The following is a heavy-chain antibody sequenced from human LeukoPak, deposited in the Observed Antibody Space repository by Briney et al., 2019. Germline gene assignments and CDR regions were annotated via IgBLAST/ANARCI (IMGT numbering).Heavy chain of an antibody. V-gene: IGHV4-30-2*01. Sequence: SETLSLTCAVSGGSISSGGYSWSWIRQPPGKGLEWIGYIYHSESTYYNPSLKSRVTISVDRSKNQFSLKLSSVTAADTAVYYCARGRGTMVRGAHNWFDPWGQGTLVTVSS. CDR1: GGSISSGGYS. J-gene: IGHJ5*02. CDR3: ARGRGTMVRGAHNWFDP. CDR2: IYHSEST. D-gene: IGHD3-10*01.